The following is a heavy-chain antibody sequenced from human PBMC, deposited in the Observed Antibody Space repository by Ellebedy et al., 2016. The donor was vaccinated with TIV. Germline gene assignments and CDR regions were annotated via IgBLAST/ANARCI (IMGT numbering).Heavy chain of an antibody. J-gene: IGHJ1*01. Sequence: GESLKISXAASGFTFSNHWMFWVRQAPGMGLVWVSRVNNDGSNTLYADSVKGRFTISRDKSNDTLYLQMNSLRAEDTAVYFCARGVGCSGGRCSSAEFFQHWGQGTLVTVSS. CDR2: VNNDGSNT. V-gene: IGHV3-74*01. CDR3: ARGVGCSGGRCSSAEFFQH. D-gene: IGHD2-15*01. CDR1: GFTFSNHW.